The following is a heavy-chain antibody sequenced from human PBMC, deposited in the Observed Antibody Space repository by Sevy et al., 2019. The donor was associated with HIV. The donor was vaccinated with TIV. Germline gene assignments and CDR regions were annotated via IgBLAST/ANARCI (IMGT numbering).Heavy chain of an antibody. CDR3: ARDPDPVPGVAFDV. CDR2: INQDGGEK. V-gene: IGHV3-7*01. CDR1: GSSFGIHW. Sequence: GGSLRLSCVASGSSFGIHWMSWVRQAPGKGLEWVAKINQDGGEKYYVDSVKARFTISRDNAKSSLYLQMNSLRVEDTALYYCARDPDPVPGVAFDVWGQGTMVTVSS. J-gene: IGHJ3*01.